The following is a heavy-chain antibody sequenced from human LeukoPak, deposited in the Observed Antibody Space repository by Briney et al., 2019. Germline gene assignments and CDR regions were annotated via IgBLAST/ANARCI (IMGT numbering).Heavy chain of an antibody. D-gene: IGHD3-3*01. J-gene: IGHJ3*02. Sequence: GGSLRLSCAASGFTFSSYSMKWVRQAPGKGLEWVSSISSSSSYIYYADSVKGRFTISRDNAKNSLYLQMNSLRAEDTAVYYCARGLLREAFDIWGQGTMVTVSS. CDR1: GFTFSSYS. CDR3: ARGLLREAFDI. V-gene: IGHV3-21*01. CDR2: ISSSSSYI.